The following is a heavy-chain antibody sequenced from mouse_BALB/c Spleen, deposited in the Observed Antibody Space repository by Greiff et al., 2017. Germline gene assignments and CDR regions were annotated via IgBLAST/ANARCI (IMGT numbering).Heavy chain of an antibody. D-gene: IGHD1-1*01. J-gene: IGHJ3*01. CDR1: GYTFTSYW. CDR2: IFPGTGTT. V-gene: IGHV1S132*01. Sequence: VQLQQSGAELVKPGASVKLSCKTSGYTFTSYWIQWVKQRPGQGLGWIGEIFPGTGTTYYNEKFKGKATLTIDTSSSTAYMQLSSLTSEDSAVYFCAREKDLLLLFAYWGQGTLVTVSA. CDR3: AREKDLLLLFAY.